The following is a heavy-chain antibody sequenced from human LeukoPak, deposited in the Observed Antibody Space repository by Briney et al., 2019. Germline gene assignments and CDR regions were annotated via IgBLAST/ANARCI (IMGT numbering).Heavy chain of an antibody. Sequence: ASVKVSCKASGYTFTSYYMHWVRQAPGQGLEWMGWINPNSGGTNYAQKFQGRVTMTRDTSISTAYMELSRLRSDDTAVYYCARDGSSYSRYYFDYWGQGTLVTVSS. CDR1: GYTFTSYY. J-gene: IGHJ4*02. CDR3: ARDGSSYSRYYFDY. CDR2: INPNSGGT. V-gene: IGHV1-2*02. D-gene: IGHD6-13*01.